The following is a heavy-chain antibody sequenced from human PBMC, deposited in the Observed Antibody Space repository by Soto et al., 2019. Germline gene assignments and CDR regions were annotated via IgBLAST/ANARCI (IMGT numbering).Heavy chain of an antibody. J-gene: IGHJ3*01. CDR1: GFTFNTYT. V-gene: IGHV3-23*01. D-gene: IGHD4-17*01. CDR3: TKDRGSGNYGMNAFAV. Sequence: GGSLRLSCAASGFTFNTYTMNWVRQAPGKGLEWVSAICSGGSSTYYADSVKGRFTMSRDNSKNTLSLQMNSLRAEDTAVYYCTKDRGSGNYGMNAFAVWGQGTMVTVSS. CDR2: ICSGGSST.